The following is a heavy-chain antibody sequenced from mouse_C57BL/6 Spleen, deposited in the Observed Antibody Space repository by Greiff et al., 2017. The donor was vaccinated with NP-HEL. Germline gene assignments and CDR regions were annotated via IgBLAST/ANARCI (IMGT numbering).Heavy chain of an antibody. CDR3: ARSAITTGGLDY. V-gene: IGHV1-4*01. D-gene: IGHD1-2*01. J-gene: IGHJ2*01. CDR1: GYTFTTYT. Sequence: QVQLQQSGAELARPGASVKMSCKASGYTFTTYTMQWVKQRPGQGLEWIGYINPSSGYTKYNQKFKDKATLTADKSSSTAYMQLSSLTSEDSAVSDCARSAITTGGLDYGGQGTTLTVSS. CDR2: INPSSGYT.